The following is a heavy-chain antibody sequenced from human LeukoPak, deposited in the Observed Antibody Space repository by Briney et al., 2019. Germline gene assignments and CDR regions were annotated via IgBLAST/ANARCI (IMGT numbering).Heavy chain of an antibody. V-gene: IGHV3-13*01. CDR3: TRLYSSGRYANAFDT. Sequence: PGGSLRLSCEASGFIFGDYDMHWVRQATGKGLEWVSAIRSIGDRFYSGSVKGRFTISRENAKNTFYLEMNSLRVGDTAVYYCTRLYSSGRYANAFDTWGQGTVVTVSS. D-gene: IGHD6-19*01. J-gene: IGHJ3*02. CDR2: IRSIGDR. CDR1: GFIFGDYD.